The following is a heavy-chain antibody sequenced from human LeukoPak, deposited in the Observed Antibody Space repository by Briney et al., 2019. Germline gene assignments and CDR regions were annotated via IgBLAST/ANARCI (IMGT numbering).Heavy chain of an antibody. D-gene: IGHD3-22*01. J-gene: IGHJ4*02. CDR1: GGSISSYY. V-gene: IGHV4-4*07. CDR2: IYTSGST. CDR3: ASVRRASSGYLIFDY. Sequence: PSETLSLTCTVSGGSISSYYWSWIRQPAGKGLEWIGRIYTSGSTNYNPSLKSRVTMSVDTSKNQFSLKLSSVTAADTAVYYCASVRRASSGYLIFDYWGQGTLVTVSS.